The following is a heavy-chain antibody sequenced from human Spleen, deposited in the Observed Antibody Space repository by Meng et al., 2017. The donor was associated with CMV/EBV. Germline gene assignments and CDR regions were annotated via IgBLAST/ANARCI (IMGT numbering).Heavy chain of an antibody. J-gene: IGHJ6*02. V-gene: IGHV4-34*01. CDR3: ARVSLGYCSSTSCYNYYYYYGMDV. CDR1: GGSFSGYY. D-gene: IGHD2-2*02. CDR2: INHSGST. Sequence: SETLSLTCVVYGGSFSGYYWSWIRQPPGKGLEWIGEINHSGSTNYSPSLKSRVTISVDTSKNQFSLKLSSVTAADTAVYYCARVSLGYCSSTSCYNYYYYYGMDVWGQGTTVTVSS.